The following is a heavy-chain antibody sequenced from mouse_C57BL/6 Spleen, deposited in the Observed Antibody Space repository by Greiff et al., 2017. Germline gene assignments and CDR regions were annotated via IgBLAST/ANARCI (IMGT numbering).Heavy chain of an antibody. D-gene: IGHD4-1*01. CDR3: ARKGLGREKAWFAY. CDR1: GYAFSSYW. Sequence: VQLQQSGASVKISCKASGYAFSSYWMNWVKQRPGKGLEWIGQIYPGDGDTNYNGKFKGKATLTADKSSSTAYMQLSSLTSEDSAVYFCARKGLGREKAWFAYWGQGTLVTVSA. CDR2: IYPGDGDT. J-gene: IGHJ3*01. V-gene: IGHV1-80*01.